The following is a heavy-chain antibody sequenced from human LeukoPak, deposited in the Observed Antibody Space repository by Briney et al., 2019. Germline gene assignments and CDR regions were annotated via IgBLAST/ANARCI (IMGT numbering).Heavy chain of an antibody. CDR3: ARGVIGTLSGLYGMDV. D-gene: IGHD1-7*01. V-gene: IGHV3-23*01. CDR2: IGASGEST. CDR1: GFTFSVAA. J-gene: IGHJ6*02. Sequence: PGGSLRLSCAASGFTFSVAAMTWVRQAPGKGLEWVSLIGASGESTYYADSVKGRFTISRDNSKNTLSLQMNSLRAEDTAVYYCARGVIGTLSGLYGMDVWGQGTTVTVSS.